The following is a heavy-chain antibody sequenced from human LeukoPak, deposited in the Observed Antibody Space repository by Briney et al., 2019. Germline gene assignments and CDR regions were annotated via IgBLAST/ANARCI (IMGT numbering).Heavy chain of an antibody. CDR3: ARLPIDYYYYYMDV. V-gene: IGHV3-48*01. D-gene: IGHD2-15*01. J-gene: IGHJ6*03. CDR1: GFTFSSYS. CDR2: ISSSSSTI. Sequence: GSLRLSCAASGFTFSSYSMNWVRQAPGKGLEWVSYISSSSSTIYYADSVKGRFTISRDNAKNSLYLQMNSLRAEDTAVYYCARLPIDYYYYYMDVWGKGTTVTVSS.